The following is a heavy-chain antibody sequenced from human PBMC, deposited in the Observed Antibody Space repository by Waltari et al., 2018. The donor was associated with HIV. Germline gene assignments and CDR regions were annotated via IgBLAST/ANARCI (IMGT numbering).Heavy chain of an antibody. Sequence: EVQLVQSRAEVKKPGESLKISCKGSGYNFTTYWVGWVRQMPGKGLEWMGIIYPADSDTRYSPSFQGQVTISADKSISTAYLQWSSLKASDTAMYYCARLSGTWNNFSYMDVWGKGTTVTVSS. D-gene: IGHD1-1*01. CDR1: GYNFTTYW. CDR3: ARLSGTWNNFSYMDV. V-gene: IGHV5-51*01. J-gene: IGHJ6*03. CDR2: IYPADSDT.